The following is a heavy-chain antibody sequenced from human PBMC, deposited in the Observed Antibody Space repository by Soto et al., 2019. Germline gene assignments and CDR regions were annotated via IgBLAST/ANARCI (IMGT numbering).Heavy chain of an antibody. CDR2: IYSDGRT. Sequence: PGGSLRLSCAASGFSLSNNYMSWVRQAPGAGLEWVSVIYSDGRTYYADSVKGRFAMSRDTSENTLYLQMNSLGAEDTAAYYCAPHVSCSGGSCQYDAFAIRGQGTMVTV. J-gene: IGHJ3*02. D-gene: IGHD2-15*01. V-gene: IGHV3-53*01. CDR3: APHVSCSGGSCQYDAFAI. CDR1: GFSLSNNY.